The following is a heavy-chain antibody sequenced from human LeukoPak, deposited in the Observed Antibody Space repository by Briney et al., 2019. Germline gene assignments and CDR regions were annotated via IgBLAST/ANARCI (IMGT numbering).Heavy chain of an antibody. D-gene: IGHD4-17*01. CDR3: ARVTTVTRHFDY. Sequence: SETLSLTCTVSGGSISSSSYYWSWIRQPPGKGLEWIGYIYYSGSTNYNPSLKSRVTISVDTSKNQFSLKLSSVTAADTAVYYCARVTTVTRHFDYWGQGTLVTVSS. CDR1: GGSISSSSYY. CDR2: IYYSGST. V-gene: IGHV4-61*01. J-gene: IGHJ4*02.